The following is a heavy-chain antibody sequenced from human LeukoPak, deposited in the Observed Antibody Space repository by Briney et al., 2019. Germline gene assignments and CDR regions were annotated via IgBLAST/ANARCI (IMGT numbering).Heavy chain of an antibody. D-gene: IGHD3-10*01. J-gene: IGHJ6*02. V-gene: IGHV3-30-3*01. CDR2: YDGSNK. CDR3: ASVAVTYGSGYGMDV. Sequence: YDGSNKYYADSVKGRFTISRDNSKNTLYPQMNSLRAEDTAVYYCASVAVTYGSGYGMDVWGQGTTVTVSS.